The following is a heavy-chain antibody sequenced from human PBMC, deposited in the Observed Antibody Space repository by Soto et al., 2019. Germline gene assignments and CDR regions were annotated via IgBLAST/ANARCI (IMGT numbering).Heavy chain of an antibody. D-gene: IGHD3-10*01. CDR3: ARGRGQQSGY. Sequence: QVQLQESGPGLVKPSETLSLTCTVSGGSISSYYWSWIRQPPGKGLEWIGYIYYSGSTNYNPSLTTRVTISVDTSKNQFSLKLSSVTAADTAVYYCARGRGQQSGYWGQGTLVTVSS. V-gene: IGHV4-59*01. CDR1: GGSISSYY. J-gene: IGHJ4*02. CDR2: IYYSGST.